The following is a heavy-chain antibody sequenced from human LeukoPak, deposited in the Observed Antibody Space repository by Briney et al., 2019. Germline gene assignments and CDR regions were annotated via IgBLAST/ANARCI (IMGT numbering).Heavy chain of an antibody. CDR1: GFTVSSNY. CDR3: ARVSGYYPYYFDY. Sequence: GGSLRLSCAASGFTVSSNYMSWVRQAPGKGLEWVSVIYSGGSTYYADSVKGRFTISRDNSKNTLYPQMNSLRAEDTAVYYCARVSGYYPYYFDYWGQGTLVTVSS. J-gene: IGHJ4*02. V-gene: IGHV3-53*01. D-gene: IGHD3-22*01. CDR2: IYSGGST.